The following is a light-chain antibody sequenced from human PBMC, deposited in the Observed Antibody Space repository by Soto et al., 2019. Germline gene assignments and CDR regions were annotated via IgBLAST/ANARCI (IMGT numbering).Light chain of an antibody. CDR3: QQSYNSPRVT. Sequence: DIQMTQSPSSLSASVGDRVTITCRASQSISTYLNWYQQTPGKAPKLLIYAASSLRSGVPSRFSGSGSGTDFALTINSLQPEDFATYYCQQSYNSPRVTFGGGTKVEIK. CDR2: AAS. V-gene: IGKV1-39*01. J-gene: IGKJ4*01. CDR1: QSISTY.